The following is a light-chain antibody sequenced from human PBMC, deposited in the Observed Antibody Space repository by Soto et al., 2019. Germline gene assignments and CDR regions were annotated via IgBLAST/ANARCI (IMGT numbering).Light chain of an antibody. J-gene: IGLJ1*01. CDR3: SSYTDRNNLV. CDR1: SSDIGGYDS. V-gene: IGLV2-8*01. CDR2: DVS. Sequence: HSALTQPASVSGSPGQSITISCTGTSSDIGGYDSVSWYQQHPGKAPKVMIYDVSKRPSGVPDRFSGSKSGNTASLTVSALQAEDEADYYCSSYTDRNNLVFGTGTKVTVL.